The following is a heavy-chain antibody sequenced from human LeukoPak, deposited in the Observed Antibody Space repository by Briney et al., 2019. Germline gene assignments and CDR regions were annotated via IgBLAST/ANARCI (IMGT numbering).Heavy chain of an antibody. CDR3: TTEPTMVHSAYYYYGMDV. Sequence: GGSLRLSCAASGFTFSNAWMSWVRQAPGKGLEWVGRIKSKTDGGTTDYAAPVKGRFTISRDDSKNTLYLQVNSLKTEDTAVYYCTTEPTMVHSAYYYYGMDVWGKGTTVTVSS. V-gene: IGHV3-15*01. D-gene: IGHD4/OR15-4a*01. CDR1: GFTFSNAW. J-gene: IGHJ6*04. CDR2: IKSKTDGGTT.